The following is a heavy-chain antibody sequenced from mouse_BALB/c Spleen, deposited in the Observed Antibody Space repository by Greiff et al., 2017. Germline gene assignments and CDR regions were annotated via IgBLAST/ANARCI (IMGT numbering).Heavy chain of an antibody. Sequence: DVKLQESGPGLVKPSQSLSLTCSVTGYSITSGYYWNWIRQFPGNKLEWMGYISYDGSNNYNPSLKNRISITRDTSKNQFFLKLNSVTTEDTATYYCARGRDYDSRFAYWGQGTLVTVSA. J-gene: IGHJ3*01. CDR2: ISYDGSN. D-gene: IGHD2-4*01. V-gene: IGHV3-6*02. CDR1: GYSITSGYY. CDR3: ARGRDYDSRFAY.